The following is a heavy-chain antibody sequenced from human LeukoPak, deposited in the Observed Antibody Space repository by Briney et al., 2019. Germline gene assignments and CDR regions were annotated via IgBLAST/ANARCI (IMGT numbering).Heavy chain of an antibody. J-gene: IGHJ4*02. CDR1: GFTFSDYY. V-gene: IGHV3-11*03. CDR3: ARNVRGNSSWYEVGFDY. Sequence: GGSLRLSCAASGFTFSDYYMSWIRQAPGKGLEWVSHISGSSSYTKYAYSVKGRFTISRDNAKNSLYLQMNSLRVEDTAVYYCARNVRGNSSWYEVGFDYWGQGSLVTVSS. CDR2: ISGSSSYT. D-gene: IGHD6-13*01.